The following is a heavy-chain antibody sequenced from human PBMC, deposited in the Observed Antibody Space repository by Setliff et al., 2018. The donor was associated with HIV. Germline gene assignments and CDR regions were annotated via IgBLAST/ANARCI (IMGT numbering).Heavy chain of an antibody. CDR2: INAGGST. CDR1: GFTDTYNY. V-gene: IGHV3-53*01. D-gene: IGHD1-7*01. Sequence: PGGSLRLSCAASGFTDTYNYMSGVRQAPGKGLEWVSVINAGGSTYYADSVKGRFTISRDNSKNMLYLQMDSLRAEDTAVYYCARGRNRNYVVYGMDVWGQGTTVTVSS. J-gene: IGHJ6*02. CDR3: ARGRNRNYVVYGMDV.